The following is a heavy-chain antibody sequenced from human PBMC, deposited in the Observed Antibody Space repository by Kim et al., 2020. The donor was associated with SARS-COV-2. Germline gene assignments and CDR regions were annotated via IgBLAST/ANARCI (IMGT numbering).Heavy chain of an antibody. CDR2: IHHSGAT. D-gene: IGHD3-3*01. J-gene: IGHJ4*02. CDR1: GGSITNHDW. Sequence: SDTLSLTCAVSGGSITNHDWWSWARQSPVNGLVWIGEIHHSGATNYNPSLKSRVTVSVDNSKSRFSLEVTSVTAADTSVYYCTRNGYYTLDFWGQGTLVTVSS. CDR3: TRNGYYTLDF. V-gene: IGHV4-4*02.